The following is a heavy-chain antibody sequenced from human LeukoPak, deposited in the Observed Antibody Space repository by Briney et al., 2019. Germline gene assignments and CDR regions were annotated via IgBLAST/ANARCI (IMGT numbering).Heavy chain of an antibody. V-gene: IGHV3-30*03. D-gene: IGHD2-2*01. CDR2: ISYDGSNK. CDR3: ARSYKSARYCSSTSCPPRAHLDH. J-gene: IGHJ5*02. Sequence: GGSLRLSCAASRFAFSNYWMSWVRQAPGKGLEWVAVISYDGSNKYYADSVKGRFTISRDNSKNTLYLQMNSLRAEDTAVYYCARSYKSARYCSSTSCPPRAHLDHWGQGTLVTVSS. CDR1: RFAFSNYW.